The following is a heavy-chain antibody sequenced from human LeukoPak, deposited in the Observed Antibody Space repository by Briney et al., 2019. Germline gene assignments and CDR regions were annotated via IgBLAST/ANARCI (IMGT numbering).Heavy chain of an antibody. D-gene: IGHD5-24*01. Sequence: SETLSLTCTVSGGSISGYYWTWIRQPPGKGLEWIGYIYYTGSTNYNPSLKSRVTISVDTSKNQFSLNLSSVTAADPALYYCARFDRDGYNLDYWGQGTLVTVSS. J-gene: IGHJ4*02. CDR3: ARFDRDGYNLDY. V-gene: IGHV4-59*01. CDR1: GGSISGYY. CDR2: IYYTGST.